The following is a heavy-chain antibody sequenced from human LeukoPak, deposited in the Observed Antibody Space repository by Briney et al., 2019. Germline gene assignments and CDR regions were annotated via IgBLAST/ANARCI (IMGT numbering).Heavy chain of an antibody. CDR1: GGTFRSYT. CDR3: ARGPGRGFDI. D-gene: IGHD7-27*01. V-gene: IGHV1-69*13. CDR2: IIVIFGTA. J-gene: IGHJ3*02. Sequence: SVKVSCKASGGTFRSYTISRVRQAPGQGLEWMGGIIVIFGTANYAQKFQGRVTITADESTSTAYMELSSLRSEDTAVYYCARGPGRGFDIWGQGTMVTVSS.